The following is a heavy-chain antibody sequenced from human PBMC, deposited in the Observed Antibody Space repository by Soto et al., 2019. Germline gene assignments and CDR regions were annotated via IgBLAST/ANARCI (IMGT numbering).Heavy chain of an antibody. V-gene: IGHV1-2*02. Sequence: ASVKVSCKASGYTFTGYYMHWVRQAPGQGLAWMGWINPNSGGTNYAQKFQGRVTMTRDTSISTAYMELSRLRSDDTAVYYCAREALSSSWYDDYYYYGMDVWGQGTTVTVSS. CDR1: GYTFTGYY. CDR2: INPNSGGT. D-gene: IGHD6-13*01. J-gene: IGHJ6*02. CDR3: AREALSSSWYDDYYYYGMDV.